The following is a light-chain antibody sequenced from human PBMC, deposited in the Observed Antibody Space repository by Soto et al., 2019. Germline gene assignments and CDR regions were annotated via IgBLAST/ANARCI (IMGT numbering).Light chain of an antibody. CDR1: QSISTY. Sequence: DIQMTQSPSSLSASVGDRVTITCRASQSISTYLNWYRQKPGKAPNLLIYAASSLQSGVPSRFSGSGSGTDFTLTISSLQPEDFATYYCQLSYSTPPWTFGQGTKVEIK. CDR2: AAS. J-gene: IGKJ1*01. V-gene: IGKV1-39*01. CDR3: QLSYSTPPWT.